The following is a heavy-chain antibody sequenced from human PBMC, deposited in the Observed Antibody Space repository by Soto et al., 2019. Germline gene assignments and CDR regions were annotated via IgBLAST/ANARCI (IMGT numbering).Heavy chain of an antibody. V-gene: IGHV1-69*13. J-gene: IGHJ6*02. CDR2: IIPVLAST. Sequence: SVKVSCKASGGTFSSYAISWVRQAPGQGLEWIGGIIPVLASTTYAQNFQGRVSIIADASTNTVYMELRSLRSDDTAVYYCARDRDVYYYYYYGMDVWGQGTTVTVSS. CDR3: ARDRDVYYYYYYGMDV. CDR1: GGTFSSYA.